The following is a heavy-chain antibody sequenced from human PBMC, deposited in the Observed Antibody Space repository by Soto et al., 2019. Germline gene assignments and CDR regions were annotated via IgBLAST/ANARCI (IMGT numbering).Heavy chain of an antibody. V-gene: IGHV4-30-4*01. Sequence: TVSGGSISSGDYYWSWIRQPPGKGLEWIGYIYYSGSTYYNPSLKSRVTISVDTSKNQFSLKLSSVTAADTAVYYCASGGGYYDFWSGYRPYGMDVWGQGTTVTVSS. D-gene: IGHD3-3*01. CDR1: GGSISSGDYY. CDR2: IYYSGST. CDR3: ASGGGYYDFWSGYRPYGMDV. J-gene: IGHJ6*02.